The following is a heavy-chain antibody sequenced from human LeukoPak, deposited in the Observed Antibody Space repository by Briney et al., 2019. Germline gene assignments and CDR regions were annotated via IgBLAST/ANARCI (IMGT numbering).Heavy chain of an antibody. Sequence: PGGSLRLSCAASGFTFSSYGMHWVRQAPGKGLEWVAFIRYDGSNKYYADSVKGRFTISRDNAKNSVYLQMNSLRAEDTAVYYCASLSLRWSDYWGQGTLVTVSS. D-gene: IGHD4-23*01. CDR3: ASLSLRWSDY. CDR1: GFTFSSYG. V-gene: IGHV3-30*02. CDR2: IRYDGSNK. J-gene: IGHJ4*02.